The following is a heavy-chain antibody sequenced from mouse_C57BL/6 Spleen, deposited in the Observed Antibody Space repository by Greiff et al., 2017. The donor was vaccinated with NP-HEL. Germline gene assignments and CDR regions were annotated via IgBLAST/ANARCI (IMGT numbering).Heavy chain of an antibody. D-gene: IGHD4-1*01. CDR1: GYTFTSYW. J-gene: IGHJ2*01. CDR3: ARGLGPYYVDY. Sequence: QVQLQQPGAELVRPGSSVKLSCKASGYTFTSYWMHWVKQRPIQGLEWIGNIDPSDSETHYNQKFKDKATLTVDKSSSTAYMQLSSLTSEDSAVYYCARGLGPYYVDYWGQGTTLTVSS. V-gene: IGHV1-52*01. CDR2: IDPSDSET.